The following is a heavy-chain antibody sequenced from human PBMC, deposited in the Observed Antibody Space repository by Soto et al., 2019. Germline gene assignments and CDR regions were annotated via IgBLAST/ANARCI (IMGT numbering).Heavy chain of an antibody. Sequence: QVQLVESGGGLVKPGGSLRLSCEASGFTFSDYYMSWIRQAPGKGLEWVSYISSSGDITYYADSVKGRVTISRDNAKNSLYLQMHNLRAEDTAVYYCARDLGYYDSSGYFDYWGQGTLITVSS. D-gene: IGHD3-22*01. CDR2: ISSSGDIT. J-gene: IGHJ4*02. V-gene: IGHV3-11*01. CDR1: GFTFSDYY. CDR3: ARDLGYYDSSGYFDY.